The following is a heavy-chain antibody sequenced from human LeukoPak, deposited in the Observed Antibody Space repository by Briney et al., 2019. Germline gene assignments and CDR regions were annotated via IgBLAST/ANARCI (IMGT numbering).Heavy chain of an antibody. CDR2: IYYSGST. Sequence: SETLSLTCAVYGGSFSSSSYYWGWIRQPPGKGLEWIGSIYYSGSTYYNPSLKSRVTISVDTSKNQFSLKLSSVTAADTAVYYCARMYYMDVWGKGTTVTISS. CDR1: GGSFSSSSYY. J-gene: IGHJ6*03. CDR3: ARMYYMDV. V-gene: IGHV4-39*01.